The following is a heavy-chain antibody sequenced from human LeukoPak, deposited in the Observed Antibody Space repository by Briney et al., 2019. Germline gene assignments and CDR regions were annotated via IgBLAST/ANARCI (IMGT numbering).Heavy chain of an antibody. Sequence: SETLSLTCTVSGGSISSSSYYWGWIRQPPGKGLEWIGSIYYSGSTYYNPSLKSRVTISVDTSKNQFSLKLSSVTAADTAVYYCARCRIAAGLSLDYWGQGTLVTVSS. CDR3: ARCRIAAGLSLDY. D-gene: IGHD6-6*01. CDR1: GGSISSSSYY. CDR2: IYYSGST. V-gene: IGHV4-39*01. J-gene: IGHJ4*02.